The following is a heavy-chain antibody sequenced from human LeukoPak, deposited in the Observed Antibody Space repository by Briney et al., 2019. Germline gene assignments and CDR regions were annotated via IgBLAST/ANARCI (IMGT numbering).Heavy chain of an antibody. Sequence: GGSLRLSCVVSGFTFSSYSMNWVRQAPGKGLEWVSYIKSSSSTIHCADSVKGRFTVSRDNAKNSLYLQMNSLRAEDTGVYYCARGSSGLEDYWGQGTLVIVSS. CDR2: IKSSSSTI. D-gene: IGHD6-19*01. J-gene: IGHJ4*02. CDR3: ARGSSGLEDY. CDR1: GFTFSSYS. V-gene: IGHV3-48*01.